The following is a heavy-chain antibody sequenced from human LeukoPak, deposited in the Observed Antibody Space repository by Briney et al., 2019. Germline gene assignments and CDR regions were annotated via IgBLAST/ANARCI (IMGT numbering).Heavy chain of an antibody. V-gene: IGHV4-59*01. CDR3: ARVTTPGSLWFDP. CDR2: IYYSGST. J-gene: IGHJ5*02. D-gene: IGHD1/OR15-1a*01. Sequence: PSETLSLTCTVSGVSISSYYWSWIRQPPGKGLEWIGYIYYSGSTNYNPSLKSRVTISVDTSKNQFSLKLSSVTAADTAVYYCARVTTPGSLWFDPWGQGTLVTVSS. CDR1: GVSISSYY.